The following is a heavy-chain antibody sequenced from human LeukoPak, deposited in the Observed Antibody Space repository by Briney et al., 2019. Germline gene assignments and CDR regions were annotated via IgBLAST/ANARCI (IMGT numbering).Heavy chain of an antibody. Sequence: SGTLFLTCAVSGGSISSSNWWSWVRKPPGKGLEWLGEIYHSGSTNYNPSLKSRVTISVDKSKNQFSLKLSSVTAADTAVYYCARITIVGVVSNAFDIWGQGTMVTVSS. CDR3: ARITIVGVVSNAFDI. V-gene: IGHV4-4*02. CDR1: GGSISSSNW. CDR2: IYHSGST. J-gene: IGHJ3*02. D-gene: IGHD3-3*01.